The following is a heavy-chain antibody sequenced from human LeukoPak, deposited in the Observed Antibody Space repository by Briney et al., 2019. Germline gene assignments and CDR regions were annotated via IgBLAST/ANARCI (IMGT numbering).Heavy chain of an antibody. D-gene: IGHD4-17*01. V-gene: IGHV3-30*02. CDR1: GFTFSSYG. CDR3: AKAYTTGLEP. J-gene: IGHJ5*02. CDR2: IKYDGSNK. Sequence: GGSLRLSCAASGFTFSSYGMHWVRQAPGKGLEWVAFIKYDGSNKHNAESVKGRFTISRDNSKNTPYLQMNSLRAEDTAVYYCAKAYTTGLEPWGQGTLVTVSS.